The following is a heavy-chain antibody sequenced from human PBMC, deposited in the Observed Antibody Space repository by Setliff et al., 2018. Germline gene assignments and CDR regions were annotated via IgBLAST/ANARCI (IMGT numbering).Heavy chain of an antibody. J-gene: IGHJ4*02. D-gene: IGHD6-13*01. V-gene: IGHV3-23*01. CDR2: ISDTAIGI. Sequence: QPGGSLRLSCATSGFTFNTYAMSWVRQPPGKGLEWVSTISDTAIGIYYADSVRGRFTISRDNSKKTLHLQMNSLRAEDTAIYYCAKDIVGYSSTWPKRDYFDYWGQGTLVTVSS. CDR1: GFTFNTYA. CDR3: AKDIVGYSSTWPKRDYFDY.